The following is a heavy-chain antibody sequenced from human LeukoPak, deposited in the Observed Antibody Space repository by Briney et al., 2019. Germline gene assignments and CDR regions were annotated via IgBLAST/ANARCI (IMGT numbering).Heavy chain of an antibody. CDR1: GGSFSGYY. D-gene: IGHD3-10*01. Sequence: SETLSLTCAVYGGSFSGYYWSWIRQPPGKGLEWIGEVNLSGSTNYNPSLKSRVTISVDTSKNQFSLKLSSVTAADTAVYYCARKGYGSGSEALYYYYGMDVWGQGTTVTVSS. CDR3: ARKGYGSGSEALYYYYGMDV. V-gene: IGHV4-34*01. J-gene: IGHJ6*02. CDR2: VNLSGST.